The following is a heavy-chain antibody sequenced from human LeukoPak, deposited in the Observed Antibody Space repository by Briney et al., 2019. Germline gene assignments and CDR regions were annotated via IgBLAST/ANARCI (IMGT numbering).Heavy chain of an antibody. CDR3: ARDDPKMPYLYCSSTSCYSGDGMDV. J-gene: IGHJ6*02. Sequence: ASVKVSCKASGYTFTSYFMHWVRQAPGQGLERMGIINPSGGSTSYAQKFQGRVTMTRDTSTSTVYMELSSLRSEDTAVYFCARDDPKMPYLYCSSTSCYSGDGMDVWGQGTTVTVSS. V-gene: IGHV1-46*01. CDR2: INPSGGST. CDR1: GYTFTSYF. D-gene: IGHD2-2*02.